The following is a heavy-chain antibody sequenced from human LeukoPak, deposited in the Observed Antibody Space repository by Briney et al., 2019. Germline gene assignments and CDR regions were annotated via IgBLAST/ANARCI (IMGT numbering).Heavy chain of an antibody. CDR3: ARGIAVATEGNFDY. D-gene: IGHD6-19*01. Sequence: SQTLSLTCAISGDSVSSNSAAWNWIRQSPSRGLEWLGRTYYRSKWYNDYAVSVKSRITINPDTSKNQFSLQLNSVTPEDTAVYYSARGIAVATEGNFDYWGQGTLVTVSS. J-gene: IGHJ4*02. CDR1: GDSVSSNSAA. V-gene: IGHV6-1*01. CDR2: TYYRSKWYN.